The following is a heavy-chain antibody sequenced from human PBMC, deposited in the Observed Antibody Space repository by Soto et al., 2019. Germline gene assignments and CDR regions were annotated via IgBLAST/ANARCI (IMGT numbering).Heavy chain of an antibody. CDR1: TFSNYS. CDR2: NNAATGAT. Sequence: QVQLVQSATEVKKPGASVRVPCKYTFSNYSLHWVRQAAGQRLEWMGCNNAATGATEYSQKFRDRVTIYRDTSANXVXXXXXXLRXXXTXXXXXXXXHHAGSWTIDHWGQGTLVTVSS. V-gene: IGHV1-3*01. D-gene: IGHD6-13*01. J-gene: IGHJ4*02. CDR3: XXXHHAGSWTIDH.